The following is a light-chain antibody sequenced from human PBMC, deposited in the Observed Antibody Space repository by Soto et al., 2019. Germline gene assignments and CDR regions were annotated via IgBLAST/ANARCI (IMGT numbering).Light chain of an antibody. CDR1: GSNIGSNT. CDR3: AAWDDSLSGPA. Sequence: QLVLTQPPSASGTPGQRVTMSCSGGGSNIGSNTVNWYQQLPGTAPRLIMHSNDQRPSGVPDRFSGSKSGTSASLAISDLQSKDEADYYCAAWDDSLSGPAFGGGTKVTVL. V-gene: IGLV1-44*01. J-gene: IGLJ2*01. CDR2: SND.